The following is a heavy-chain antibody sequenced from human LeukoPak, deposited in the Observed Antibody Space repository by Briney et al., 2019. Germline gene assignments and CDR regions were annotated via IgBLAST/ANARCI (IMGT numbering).Heavy chain of an antibody. Sequence: SETLSLTCTVSGGSLSRYYWSWIREPPGKGLEWVGYIFYSGSTNYNPSLKSRVTISVDTSKNQFSLKLTSVTAADTAVYYCARRLEMATGRWFDPWGQGTLVTVSS. CDR2: IFYSGST. CDR3: ARRLEMATGRWFDP. D-gene: IGHD5-24*01. CDR1: GGSLSRYY. J-gene: IGHJ5*02. V-gene: IGHV4-59*01.